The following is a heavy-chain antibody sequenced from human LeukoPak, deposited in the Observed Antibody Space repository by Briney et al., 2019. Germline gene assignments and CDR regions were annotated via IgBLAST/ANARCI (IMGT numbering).Heavy chain of an antibody. CDR3: ATTRYSGYDYYSGAFDI. Sequence: PGGSLRLSCAASGFTFSSYWMHWVRQAPGKGLVWVSRINTDGSSTSYADSVKGRFTISRDNAKNTLYLQMNSLRAEDTAVYYCATTRYSGYDYYSGAFDIWGQGTMVTVSS. CDR2: INTDGSST. CDR1: GFTFSSYW. D-gene: IGHD5-12*01. V-gene: IGHV3-74*01. J-gene: IGHJ3*02.